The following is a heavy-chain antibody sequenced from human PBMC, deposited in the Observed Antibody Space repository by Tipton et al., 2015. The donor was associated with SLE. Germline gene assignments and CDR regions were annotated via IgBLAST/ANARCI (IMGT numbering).Heavy chain of an antibody. CDR3: ARGFRRVTQGAFDI. CDR1: GGSISSGSYY. V-gene: IGHV4-61*02. J-gene: IGHJ3*02. Sequence: TLSLTCTVSGGSISSGSYYWSWIRQPAGKGLEWIGRIYTSGSTYYNPSLKSRVTISVDTSKNQFSLKLSSVTAADTAVYYCARGFRRVTQGAFDIWGQGTMVTVSS. CDR2: IYTSGST.